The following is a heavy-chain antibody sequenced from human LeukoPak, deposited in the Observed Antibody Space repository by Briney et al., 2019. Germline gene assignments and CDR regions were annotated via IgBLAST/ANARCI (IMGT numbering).Heavy chain of an antibody. J-gene: IGHJ4*02. CDR3: ATILITVAGLSFDY. CDR1: GGSFSGYY. D-gene: IGHD6-19*01. Sequence: PSETLSLTCAVYGGSFSGYYWIWIRQPPGKGLEWIGEINHSGSTNYNPSLKSRVTISVDTSKNQFSLKLSSVTAADTAVYYCATILITVAGLSFDYWGQGTLVTVSS. V-gene: IGHV4-34*01. CDR2: INHSGST.